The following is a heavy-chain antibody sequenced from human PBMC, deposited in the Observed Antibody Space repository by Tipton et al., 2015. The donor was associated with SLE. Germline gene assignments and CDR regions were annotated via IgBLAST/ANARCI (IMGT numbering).Heavy chain of an antibody. V-gene: IGHV1-46*01. CDR2: IIPRAGRT. CDR1: GYTFTSYY. D-gene: IGHD3-10*01. Sequence: QSGPEVKRPGASVRVSCKASGYTFTSYYMHWVRQAPGQGLEWVGIIIPRAGRTSYAPKFQGRVTMTSDTSTSTFYMELRSLRSDDTAVYYCAIGSLLLWFGELPDYWGRGTLVTVSS. J-gene: IGHJ4*02. CDR3: AIGSLLLWFGELPDY.